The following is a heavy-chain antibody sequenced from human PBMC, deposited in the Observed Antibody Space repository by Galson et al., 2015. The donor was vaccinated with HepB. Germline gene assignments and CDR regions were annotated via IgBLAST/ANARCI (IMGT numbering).Heavy chain of an antibody. CDR1: GDSVSSNSAA. CDR2: TYYRSKWYN. J-gene: IGHJ4*02. D-gene: IGHD3-16*01. CDR3: ARQLVWGITYFDY. Sequence: CAISGDSVSSNSAAWNWIRQSPSRGLEWLGRTYYRSKWYNDYAISVKSRMTINPDTSKNQFSLQLNSVTPEDTAVYYCARQLVWGITYFDYWAREPWSPSPQ. V-gene: IGHV6-1*01.